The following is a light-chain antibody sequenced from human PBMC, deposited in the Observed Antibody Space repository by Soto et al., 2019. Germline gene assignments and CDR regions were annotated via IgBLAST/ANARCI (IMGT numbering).Light chain of an antibody. V-gene: IGLV2-14*03. J-gene: IGLJ1*01. CDR1: SSDVGGYNY. CDR3: SSYTSSSLHV. Sequence: QSVLTQPAPLSGSPGQSITISCTGTSSDVGGYNYVSWYQQHPGKAPKLMIYDVSNRPSGVSNRFSGSKSGNTASLTISGLQAEDEADYYCSSYTSSSLHVFGTGTKVTVL. CDR2: DVS.